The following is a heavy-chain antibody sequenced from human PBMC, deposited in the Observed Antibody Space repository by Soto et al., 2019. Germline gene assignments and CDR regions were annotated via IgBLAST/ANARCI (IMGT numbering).Heavy chain of an antibody. Sequence: ASVKVSCKASGGTFSSYAISWVRQAPGQGLEWMGGIIPIFGTANYAQKFQGRVTITADESTSTAYMELSSLRSEDTAVYYCARYLRQKYNWNYVDYFDYWGQGTLVTFSS. J-gene: IGHJ4*02. V-gene: IGHV1-69*13. D-gene: IGHD1-7*01. CDR2: IIPIFGTA. CDR3: ARYLRQKYNWNYVDYFDY. CDR1: GGTFSSYA.